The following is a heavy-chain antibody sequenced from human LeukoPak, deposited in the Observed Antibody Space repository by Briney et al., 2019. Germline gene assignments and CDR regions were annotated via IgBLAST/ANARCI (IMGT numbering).Heavy chain of an antibody. CDR2: IYHSGST. Sequence: SGTLSLTCPVSGGSISSSNWWSWVRQPPGKGLEWIGEIYHSGSTNYNPSLKSRVTISVDKSKNQFSLKLSSVTAADTAVYYCASLRERSYYARGFDYWGQGTLVTVSS. J-gene: IGHJ4*02. D-gene: IGHD1-26*01. V-gene: IGHV4-4*02. CDR1: GGSISSSNW. CDR3: ASLRERSYYARGFDY.